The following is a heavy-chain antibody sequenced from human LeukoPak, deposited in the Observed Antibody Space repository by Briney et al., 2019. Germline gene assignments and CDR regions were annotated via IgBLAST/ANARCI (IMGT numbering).Heavy chain of an antibody. V-gene: IGHV3-7*01. CDR1: GFTFTSYW. D-gene: IGHD4-17*01. J-gene: IGHJ5*02. CDR2: INPDGSQT. Sequence: QPGGSLRLSCAASGFTFTSYWMTWVRQAPGKGLEWVALINPDGSQTDYVDSVKGRFTISRDNAENSLYLQTNSLRAEDTAVYYCARDLGYGALDPWGQGTLVTVSS. CDR3: ARDLGYGALDP.